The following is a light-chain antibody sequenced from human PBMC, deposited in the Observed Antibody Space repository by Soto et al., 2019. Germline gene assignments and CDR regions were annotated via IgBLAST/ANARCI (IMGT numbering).Light chain of an antibody. V-gene: IGLV1-40*01. J-gene: IGLJ3*02. Sequence: QSVLTHPPSVSGAPGQRVTISCTGSSSNIGAGYDVHWYQQLPGTAPKLLIYGNSNRPSGVPDRFSGSKSGTSASLAITGLQPEDEADYYCQSYDSSLRGWVFGGGTKLTVL. CDR2: GNS. CDR3: QSYDSSLRGWV. CDR1: SSNIGAGYD.